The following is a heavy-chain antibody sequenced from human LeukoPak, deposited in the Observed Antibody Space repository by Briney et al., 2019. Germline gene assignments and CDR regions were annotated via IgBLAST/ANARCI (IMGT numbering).Heavy chain of an antibody. CDR2: IYYSGST. Sequence: PSETLSLTCTVSGGSISSSSYYWGWIRQPPGKGLEWIGSIYYSGSTYYNPSLKSRVTISVDTSKNQFSLKLSSVTAADTAVYYCAKQTLYHWSDAGPFDPWGQGTLVTASS. J-gene: IGHJ5*02. D-gene: IGHD1-20*01. CDR1: GGSISSSSYY. CDR3: AKQTLYHWSDAGPFDP. V-gene: IGHV4-39*01.